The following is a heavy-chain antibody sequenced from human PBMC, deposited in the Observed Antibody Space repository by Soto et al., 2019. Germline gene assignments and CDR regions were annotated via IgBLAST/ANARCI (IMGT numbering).Heavy chain of an antibody. CDR2: IKSKTDGGTT. D-gene: IGHD3-22*01. CDR1: GFIVSNAW. V-gene: IGHV3-15*07. CDR3: TTDHPYNYDSSCYAH. J-gene: IGHJ4*02. Sequence: PGGSLRLACAASGFIVSNAWMNWVRQAPGKGLEWVGHIKSKTDGGTTDYAAPVKGRCTISRDDSKNTVFLQMNSLKTEDTAMYYCTTDHPYNYDSSCYAHWGQGTLVTVSS.